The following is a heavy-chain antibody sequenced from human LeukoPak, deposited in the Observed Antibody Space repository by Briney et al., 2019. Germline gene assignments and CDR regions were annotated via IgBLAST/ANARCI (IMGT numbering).Heavy chain of an antibody. CDR1: GYRLTNNW. CDR3: VRFALSSSLDH. V-gene: IGHV5-51*01. Sequence: GESLKISCKISGYRLTNNWIGWVRQVPGKGLEWMGLIYPGYSDAKYSPSFQGQVTLSVDTSISTAYLQLGGLRASDTAIYYYVRFALSSSLDHWGQGTLVTVSS. D-gene: IGHD6-13*01. J-gene: IGHJ5*02. CDR2: IYPGYSDA.